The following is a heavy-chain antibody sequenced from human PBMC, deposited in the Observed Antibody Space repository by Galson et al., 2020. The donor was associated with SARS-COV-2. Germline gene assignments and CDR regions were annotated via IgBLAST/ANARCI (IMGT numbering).Heavy chain of an antibody. J-gene: IGHJ3*02. CDR2: ISYDGSNK. V-gene: IGHV3-30-3*01. Sequence: TGGSLRLSCAASGFTFSSYAMHWVRQAPGKGLEWVAVISYDGSNKYYADSVKGRFTISRDNSKNTLYLQMNSLRAEDTAVYYCARDNSGSYYGAFDMWGQGTMVTVSS. D-gene: IGHD1-26*01. CDR3: ARDNSGSYYGAFDM. CDR1: GFTFSSYA.